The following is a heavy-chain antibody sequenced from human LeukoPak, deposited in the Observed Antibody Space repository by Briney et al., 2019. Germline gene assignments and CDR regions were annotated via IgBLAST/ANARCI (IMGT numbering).Heavy chain of an antibody. CDR2: IRSKAYGETT. Sequence: GGSLRLSCTASGFTFGDYAMNWVRQAPGKGLEWVGFIRSKAYGETTEYAASVKGRFTISRNDYKSIAFLQMDSLKTEDTAVYYCTRAPYLYDSGAYYYYYVDLWGRGTLVTVSP. CDR1: GFTFGDYA. CDR3: TRAPYLYDSGAYYYYYVDL. J-gene: IGHJ2*01. D-gene: IGHD3-22*01. V-gene: IGHV3-49*04.